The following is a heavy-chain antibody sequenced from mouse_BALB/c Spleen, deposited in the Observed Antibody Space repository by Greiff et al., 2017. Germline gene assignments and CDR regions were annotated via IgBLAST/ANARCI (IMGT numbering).Heavy chain of an antibody. CDR2: IHYSGST. CDR3: ARTGGNYGWFAY. J-gene: IGHJ3*01. Sequence: DVQLQESGPDLVKPSQSLSLTCTVTGYSITSGYSWHWIRQFPGNQLEWMGYIHYSGSTNYNPSLKSRISITRDTSNNQFFLQLNSVTTEDTATYYCARTGGNYGWFAYWGQGTLVTVSA. V-gene: IGHV3-1*02. D-gene: IGHD2-1*01. CDR1: GYSITSGYS.